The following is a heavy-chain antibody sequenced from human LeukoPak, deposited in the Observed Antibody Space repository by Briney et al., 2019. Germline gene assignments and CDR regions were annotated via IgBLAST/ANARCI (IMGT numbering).Heavy chain of an antibody. Sequence: SETLSLTCTVSGGSISSYYWSWIRQPPGKGLEWIGYIYYSGSTNYNPSLKSRVTISVDTSKNQFSLKLSSVTAADTAVYYCARYYYDNSGSIYAFDIWGQGTMVTVSS. V-gene: IGHV4-59*01. CDR3: ARYYYDNSGSIYAFDI. D-gene: IGHD3-22*01. CDR1: GGSISSYY. CDR2: IYYSGST. J-gene: IGHJ3*02.